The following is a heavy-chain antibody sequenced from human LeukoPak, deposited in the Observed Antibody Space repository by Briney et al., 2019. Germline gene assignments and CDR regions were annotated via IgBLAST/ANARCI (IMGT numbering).Heavy chain of an antibody. CDR1: GFSVSKNY. Sequence: GGSLRLSCAASGFSVSKNYMNWVRQAPGKGLEWVSVIYSGGSTYDADSVKGRFTISRANSKNTLYLHMNRLRAEDTAVYYCARGGILWELGFDIWGQGTMVTVSS. CDR2: IYSGGST. D-gene: IGHD1-26*01. V-gene: IGHV3-53*01. CDR3: ARGGILWELGFDI. J-gene: IGHJ3*02.